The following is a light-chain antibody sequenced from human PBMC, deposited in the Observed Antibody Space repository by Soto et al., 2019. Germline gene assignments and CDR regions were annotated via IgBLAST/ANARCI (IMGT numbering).Light chain of an antibody. CDR3: QRRGHWPPET. CDR1: QSIRSY. V-gene: IGKV3-11*01. Sequence: EIVLTQSPATLSLSPGERATLSCRASQSIRSYLAWYQQKPGQAPRLLIYDASNRATGIPARFSGSGSGTDFTLTISSLESEDFAVYYCQRRGHWPPETFGGGTKVEIK. J-gene: IGKJ4*01. CDR2: DAS.